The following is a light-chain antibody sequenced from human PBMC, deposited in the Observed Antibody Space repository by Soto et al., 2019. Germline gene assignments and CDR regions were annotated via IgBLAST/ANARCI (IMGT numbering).Light chain of an antibody. CDR2: DAS. J-gene: IGKJ2*01. CDR3: QQRFSWRT. Sequence: EIVLTQSPATLSLSPGERATLSCRASQSVSRYLAWYQQKPGQAPRLLIYDASNRATGIPVRFSGSGSETDFTLTISSLEPEDFAVYFCQQRFSWRTFGQGTKLEIK. CDR1: QSVSRY. V-gene: IGKV3-11*01.